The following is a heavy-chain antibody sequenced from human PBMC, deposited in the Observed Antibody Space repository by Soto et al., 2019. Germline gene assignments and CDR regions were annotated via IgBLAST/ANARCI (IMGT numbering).Heavy chain of an antibody. CDR3: ARVLQMTTVTKIYYYYMDV. Sequence: SETLSLTCTVSGGSICSYYRSWIRQPPGKGLEWIGYIYYSGSTNYNPSLKSRVTISVDTSKNQFSLKLSSVTAADTAVYYCARVLQMTTVTKIYYYYMDVWGKGTTVTVSS. CDR1: GGSICSYY. J-gene: IGHJ6*03. CDR2: IYYSGST. D-gene: IGHD4-17*01. V-gene: IGHV4-59*01.